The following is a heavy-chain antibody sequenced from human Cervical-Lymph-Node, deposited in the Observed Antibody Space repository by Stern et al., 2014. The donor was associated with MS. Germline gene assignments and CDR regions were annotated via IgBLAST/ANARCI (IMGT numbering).Heavy chain of an antibody. CDR3: ARDVYCSSTSCYTRGEHYYYYGMDV. CDR1: GYTFINYA. V-gene: IGHV1-3*04. D-gene: IGHD2-2*02. Sequence: QVQLVQSGAEVKKPGASVKVSCKTSGYTFINYALHWVRQAPGQRLEWMGWINTGNGSPKYSENFQGRVTFSRDTSATTAYMELSSLRSEDTAVYYCARDVYCSSTSCYTRGEHYYYYGMDVWGQGTTVTVSS. CDR2: INTGNGSP. J-gene: IGHJ6*02.